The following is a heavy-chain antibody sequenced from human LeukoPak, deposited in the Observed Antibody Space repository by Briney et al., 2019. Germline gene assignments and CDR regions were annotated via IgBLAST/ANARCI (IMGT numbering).Heavy chain of an antibody. CDR1: GFTFSGSA. CDR2: ISYDGNSE. CDR3: AKDKDGYNQY. Sequence: SGGSLRLSCVASGFTFSGSAIHWVRQAPGKGLEWVAFISYDGNSEYYGDSVKGRFTISRDNSKNTLYLQMNSLRPEDTAVYYCAKDKDGYNQYWGQGTLVTVSS. D-gene: IGHD5-24*01. V-gene: IGHV3-30*04. J-gene: IGHJ4*02.